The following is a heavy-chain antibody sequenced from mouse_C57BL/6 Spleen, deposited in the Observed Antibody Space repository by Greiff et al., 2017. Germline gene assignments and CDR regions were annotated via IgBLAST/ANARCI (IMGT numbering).Heavy chain of an antibody. CDR3: AIYYGSSPYAMDY. CDR2: IHPNSGST. D-gene: IGHD1-1*01. V-gene: IGHV1-64*01. CDR1: GYTFTSYW. J-gene: IGHJ4*01. Sequence: QVQLQQPGAELVKPGASVKLSCKASGYTFTSYWMHWVKQRPGQGLEWIGMIHPNSGSTNYNEKFKSKATLTVDKSSSTAYMQLSSLTSEDSAVYYCAIYYGSSPYAMDYWGQGTSVTVSS.